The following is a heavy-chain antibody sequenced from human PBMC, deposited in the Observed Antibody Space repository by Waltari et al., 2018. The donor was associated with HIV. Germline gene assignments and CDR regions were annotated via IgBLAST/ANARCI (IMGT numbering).Heavy chain of an antibody. CDR3: TTFLLVAGWFAA. Sequence: EVVLVESGGGVVKPGESLKLSCVASGFTVSNGWMSWVRQVPGRGLEWIGLIKSKTDGGIVDYAAPVKGRFTVSRDESKSILYLQMNSLKTEDTGMYFCTTFLLVAGWFAAWGPGTLVTVSS. D-gene: IGHD2-15*01. CDR2: IKSKTDGGIV. CDR1: GFTVSNGW. V-gene: IGHV3-15*05. J-gene: IGHJ5*02.